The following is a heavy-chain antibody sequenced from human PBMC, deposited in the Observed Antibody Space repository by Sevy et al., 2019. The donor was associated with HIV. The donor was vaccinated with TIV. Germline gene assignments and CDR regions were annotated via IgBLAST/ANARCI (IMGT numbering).Heavy chain of an antibody. V-gene: IGHV3-23*01. CDR2: FSFGCGKI. D-gene: IGHD2-2*01. Sequence: GGSLRLSCAASGFTFSNYAMNWVRQAPGKGLEWVSTFSFGCGKINYADSVKGRFTISRDNSKNTLYLQMNSLRAEDTALYYCAREGCSKPHDYWGQRTLVTVSS. J-gene: IGHJ4*02. CDR3: AREGCSKPHDY. CDR1: GFTFSNYA.